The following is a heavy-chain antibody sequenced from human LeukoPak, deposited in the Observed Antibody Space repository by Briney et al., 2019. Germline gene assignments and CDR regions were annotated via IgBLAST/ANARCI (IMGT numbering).Heavy chain of an antibody. V-gene: IGHV4-59*01. Sequence: SETLSLTCTVSGGSISSYYWSWIRQPPGKGLEWIGYIYYSGSTNYDPSLKSRVTISVDTSKNQFSLKLSSVTAADTAVYYWARALPPLGTMVRDWGQGTLVTVSS. CDR3: ARALPPLGTMVRD. CDR1: GGSISSYY. CDR2: IYYSGST. D-gene: IGHD3-10*01. J-gene: IGHJ4*02.